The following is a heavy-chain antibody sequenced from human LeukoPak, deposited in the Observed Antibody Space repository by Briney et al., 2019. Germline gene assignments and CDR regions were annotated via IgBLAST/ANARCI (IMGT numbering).Heavy chain of an antibody. Sequence: QTGGSLRLSCAASGFTFSSYGMHWVRQAPGKGLEWVAVISYDGSNKYYADSVKGRFTISRDNSKNTLYLQMSSLRAEDTAVYYCATRDYWGQGTLVTVSS. V-gene: IGHV3-30*03. CDR2: ISYDGSNK. CDR1: GFTFSSYG. J-gene: IGHJ4*02. CDR3: ATRDY.